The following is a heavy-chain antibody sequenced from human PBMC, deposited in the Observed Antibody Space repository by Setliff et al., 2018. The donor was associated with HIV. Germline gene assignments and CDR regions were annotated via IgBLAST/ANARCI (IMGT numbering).Heavy chain of an antibody. J-gene: IGHJ4*02. CDR2: IIPMFGTA. CDR3: ARGGSGYYDFWSGSSAFEY. V-gene: IGHV1-69*13. D-gene: IGHD3-3*01. Sequence: ASVKVSCKASGGTFSSYAINWVRQAPGQGLEWMGGIIPMFGTAHYAQKFQGRVTITADESTTTAYMELSSLRSEDTAMFYCARGGSGYYDFWSGSSAFEYWGQGTLVTVSS. CDR1: GGTFSSYA.